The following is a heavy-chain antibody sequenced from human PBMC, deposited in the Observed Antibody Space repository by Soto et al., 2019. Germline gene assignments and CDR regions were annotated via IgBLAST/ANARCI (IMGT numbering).Heavy chain of an antibody. J-gene: IGHJ6*02. CDR3: ARELTPSTAAPHYGMDV. Sequence: GASVKVSCKASGYTFTSYYMHWVRQAPGQGLEWMGIINPSGGSTSYAQKFQGRVTMTRDTSTSTVYMELSSLRSEDTAVYYCARELTPSTAAPHYGMDVWGQGTTVTVSS. CDR2: INPSGGST. V-gene: IGHV1-46*01. CDR1: GYTFTSYY. D-gene: IGHD5-18*01.